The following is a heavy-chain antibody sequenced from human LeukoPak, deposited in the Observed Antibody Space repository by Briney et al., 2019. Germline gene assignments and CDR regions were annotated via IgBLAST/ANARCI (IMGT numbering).Heavy chain of an antibody. Sequence: GGSLRLSCAASEFTFSSYSINWVRQAPGKGLEWVSYISTSGLHIYYADSMKSRFTISRDNVKNSLFLQMNSLRAEDTAVYYCAREVPTNNWFDPWGQGTLVTVSS. CDR3: AREVPTNNWFDP. CDR2: ISTSGLHI. V-gene: IGHV3-21*01. D-gene: IGHD4-11*01. CDR1: EFTFSSYS. J-gene: IGHJ5*02.